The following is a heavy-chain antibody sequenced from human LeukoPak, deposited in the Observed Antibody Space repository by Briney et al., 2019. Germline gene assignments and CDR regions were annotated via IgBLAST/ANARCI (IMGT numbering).Heavy chain of an antibody. D-gene: IGHD4-17*01. Sequence: GGSLRLSCAASGFTFSSYAMSWVRLAPGKGLEWVSAISGSGGSTYYADSVKGRFTISRDNSKNTLYLQMNSLRAEDTAVYYCAKGDYGDPRDYYYYGMDVWGKGTTVTVSS. V-gene: IGHV3-23*01. CDR1: GFTFSSYA. CDR3: AKGDYGDPRDYYYYGMDV. J-gene: IGHJ6*04. CDR2: ISGSGGST.